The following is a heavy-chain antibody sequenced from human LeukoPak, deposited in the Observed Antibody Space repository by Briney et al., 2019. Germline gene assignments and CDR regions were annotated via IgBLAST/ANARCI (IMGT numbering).Heavy chain of an antibody. CDR2: ISSSSSTI. D-gene: IGHD6-13*01. V-gene: IGHV3-48*04. Sequence: PGGSLRLSCAASGFTFSSYSMNWVRQAPGKGLEWVSYISSSSSTIYYADSVKGRFTISRDNAKNSLYLQMNSLRAEDTAVYYCAREAAAGYYYYMDVWGKGTTVTVSS. CDR1: GFTFSSYS. J-gene: IGHJ6*03. CDR3: AREAAAGYYYYMDV.